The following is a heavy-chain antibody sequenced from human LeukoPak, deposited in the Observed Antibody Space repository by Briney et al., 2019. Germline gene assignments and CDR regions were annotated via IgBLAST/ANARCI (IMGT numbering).Heavy chain of an antibody. V-gene: IGHV3-64D*06. J-gene: IGHJ4*02. D-gene: IGHD3-10*01. Sequence: GGLLRELGSAYGITVMWGTREGLGGGPGKEKKNVSAISSNGGSTYYADSVKGRFTISRDNSKNTLYLQMSSLRAEDTAGYYCVIRALNGEFDYWGQGTLVTVSS. CDR1: GITVMWGT. CDR3: VIRALNGEFDY. CDR2: ISSNGGST.